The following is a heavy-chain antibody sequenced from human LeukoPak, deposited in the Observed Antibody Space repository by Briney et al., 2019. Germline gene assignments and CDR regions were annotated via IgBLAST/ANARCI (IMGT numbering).Heavy chain of an antibody. CDR2: ISYDGSNK. V-gene: IGHV3-30-3*01. Sequence: GRSLRLSCAASGFTFSSYAMHWVRQAPGKGLEWVAVISYDGSNKYYADSVKGRFTISRDNSKNTLYLQMNSLRAEDTAVYYCAKEGWFDPWGQGTLVTVSS. J-gene: IGHJ5*02. CDR1: GFTFSSYA. CDR3: AKEGWFDP.